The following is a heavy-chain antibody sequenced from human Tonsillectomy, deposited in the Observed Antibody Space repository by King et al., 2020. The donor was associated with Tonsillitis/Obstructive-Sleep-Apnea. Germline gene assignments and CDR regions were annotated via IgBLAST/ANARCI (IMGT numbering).Heavy chain of an antibody. CDR3: TVRNQFDY. V-gene: IGHV3-15*01. D-gene: IGHD1-14*01. Sequence: VQLVESGGGLLKPGGSLRLSCVVSGFTFSNAWMSWVRQAPGKGLEWVGRIKSKTDGGTTDYAAPVKGRFPISRYDSKNTLYMQMNSLKTEDTHMYYCTVRNQFDYWGQGTLVTVSS. J-gene: IGHJ4*02. CDR2: IKSKTDGGTT. CDR1: GFTFSNAW.